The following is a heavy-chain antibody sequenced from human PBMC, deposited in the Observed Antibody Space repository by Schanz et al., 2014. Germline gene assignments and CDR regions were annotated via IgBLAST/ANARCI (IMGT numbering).Heavy chain of an antibody. D-gene: IGHD3-16*01. Sequence: QVQLQESGPGLVKPSQTLSLTCTVSGASISSRDFYWSWIRQSPGKGLEWIGSIYYSGTTNYSPSLNSRVTISLDMSKKSFSLNLSSVTTADAAVYYCARHGGIPYYPMDVWGQGTTVTVSS. CDR2: IYYSGTT. CDR3: ARHGGIPYYPMDV. V-gene: IGHV4-61*08. J-gene: IGHJ6*02. CDR1: GASISSRDFY.